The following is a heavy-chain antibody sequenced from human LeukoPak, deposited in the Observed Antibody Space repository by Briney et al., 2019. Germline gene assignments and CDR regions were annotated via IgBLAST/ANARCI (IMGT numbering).Heavy chain of an antibody. CDR3: ARQPLYGDYIDY. V-gene: IGHV5-51*01. Sequence: GGSLEISCKGSGSRFTSYWIGGVRQLPGKGLEGMEIIYPGDSDIRYSPSFQGQVTISAHKSISTAYLQWSSLKASDTAMYYCARQPLYGDYIDYWGQGTLVTVSS. CDR1: GSRFTSYW. CDR2: IYPGDSDI. J-gene: IGHJ4*02. D-gene: IGHD4-17*01.